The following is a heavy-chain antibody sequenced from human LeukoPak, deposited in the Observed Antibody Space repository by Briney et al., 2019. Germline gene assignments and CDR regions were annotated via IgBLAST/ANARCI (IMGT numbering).Heavy chain of an antibody. Sequence: SETLSLTCTVYGGSISSYYWSWIRQPPGKGLEWIGYIYYSGSTNYNPSLKSRVTISVDTSKNQFSLKLSSVTAADTAVYYCARESRTGEDYYFDYWGQGTLVTVSS. CDR2: IYYSGST. J-gene: IGHJ4*02. CDR1: GGSISSYY. D-gene: IGHD7-27*01. V-gene: IGHV4-59*01. CDR3: ARESRTGEDYYFDY.